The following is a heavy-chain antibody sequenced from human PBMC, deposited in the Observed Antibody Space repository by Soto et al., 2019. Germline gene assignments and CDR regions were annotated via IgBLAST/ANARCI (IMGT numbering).Heavy chain of an antibody. CDR2: IYSGGST. CDR1: GFTVSSNY. D-gene: IGHD3-9*01. V-gene: IGHV3-66*01. Sequence: GGSLRLSCAASGFTVSSNYMSWVRQAPGKGLEWVSVIYSGGSTYYADSVKGRFTISRDNSKNTLYLQMNSLRAEDTAVYYCAKAPEYYDILTGSLTGRYYFDYWGQGTLVTAPQ. CDR3: AKAPEYYDILTGSLTGRYYFDY. J-gene: IGHJ4*02.